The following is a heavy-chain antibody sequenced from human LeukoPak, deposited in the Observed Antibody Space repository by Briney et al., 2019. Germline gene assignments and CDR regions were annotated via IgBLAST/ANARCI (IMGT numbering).Heavy chain of an antibody. V-gene: IGHV4-38-2*02. J-gene: IGHJ4*02. Sequence: PSETLSLTCTVSGYSISSGYYWGWIRQPPGKGLEWIGSIYHSGSTYYNPSLKSRVTISVDTSKNQFSLKLSSVTAADTAVYYCARERVPAAIDYWGQGTLVTVSS. D-gene: IGHD2-2*01. CDR3: ARERVPAAIDY. CDR2: IYHSGST. CDR1: GYSISSGYY.